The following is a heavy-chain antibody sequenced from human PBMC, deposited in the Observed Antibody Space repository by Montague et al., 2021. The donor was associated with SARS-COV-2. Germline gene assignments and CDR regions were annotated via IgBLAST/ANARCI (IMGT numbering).Heavy chain of an antibody. V-gene: IGHV2-70*01. CDR3: ARMSAGATIAFDY. D-gene: IGHD1-26*01. CDR2: IDWDDDT. CDR1: GFSLSTSGMC. Sequence: PALVKPTQTLTLTCTFSGFSLSTSGMCMSWIRQPPGKALEWLALIDWDDDTYYSTSLKTRLTISKDTSRNQVVLTMTNMDPVDTATYYCARMSAGATIAFDYWGQGTLVTVSS. J-gene: IGHJ4*02.